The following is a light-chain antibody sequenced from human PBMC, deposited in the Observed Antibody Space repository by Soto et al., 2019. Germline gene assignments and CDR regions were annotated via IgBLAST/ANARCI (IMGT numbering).Light chain of an antibody. J-gene: IGKJ5*01. V-gene: IGKV3-11*01. CDR1: QNVDNY. Sequence: EILMTQSPGTLSVSLGERATLSCRASQNVDNYLAWYQQKPGQSPRLLIYGASTRATDVPARFSGSGSGTDFTLTISSLEPEDFAVYYCQQRSNWPTSFGQGTRLEIK. CDR2: GAS. CDR3: QQRSNWPTS.